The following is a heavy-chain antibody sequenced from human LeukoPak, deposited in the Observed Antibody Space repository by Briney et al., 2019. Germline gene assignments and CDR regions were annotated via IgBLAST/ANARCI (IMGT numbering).Heavy chain of an antibody. CDR1: GGSISSSSYH. Sequence: SETLSLTCTVSGGSISSSSYHWGWIRQPPGKGLEWIGSIYYSGSTYYNPSFRSRVTISLDTSKNQFSLELSSVTAADSAVYYCAGSTGTSMPYYFDHWGQGTLVAVSS. J-gene: IGHJ4*02. V-gene: IGHV4-39*07. CDR3: AGSTGTSMPYYFDH. D-gene: IGHD2/OR15-2a*01. CDR2: IYYSGST.